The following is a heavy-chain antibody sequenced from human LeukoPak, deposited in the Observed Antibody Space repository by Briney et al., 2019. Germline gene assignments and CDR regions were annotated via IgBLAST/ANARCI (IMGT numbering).Heavy chain of an antibody. D-gene: IGHD1-26*01. CDR3: ARKGDKMWSLYYYYMDV. V-gene: IGHV4-39*01. J-gene: IGHJ6*03. CDR2: IYYSGST. CDR1: GGSISSSHYY. Sequence: PSETLSLTCTVSGGSISSSHYYWGWIRQPPGKGLEWIGTIYYSGSTYYNPSLKSRVTISVDTSKNQFSLKLSSVTAADTAVYYCARKGDKMWSLYYYYMDVWGKGTTVTVSS.